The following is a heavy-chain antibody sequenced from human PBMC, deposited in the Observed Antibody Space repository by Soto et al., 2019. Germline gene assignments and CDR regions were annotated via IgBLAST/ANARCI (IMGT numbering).Heavy chain of an antibody. CDR1: GYTFTGYY. Sequence: SVKVSCKASGYTFTGYYMHWVRQAPGQGLEWMGGIIPIFGTANYAQKFQGRVTITADESTSTAYMELSSLRSEDTAVYYCARDSGVAVAGRFDYWGQGTLVTVSS. CDR3: ARDSGVAVAGRFDY. V-gene: IGHV1-69*13. J-gene: IGHJ4*02. D-gene: IGHD6-19*01. CDR2: IIPIFGTA.